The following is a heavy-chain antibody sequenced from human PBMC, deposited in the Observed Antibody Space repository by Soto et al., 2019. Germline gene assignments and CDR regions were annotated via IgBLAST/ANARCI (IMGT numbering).Heavy chain of an antibody. J-gene: IGHJ4*02. CDR1: GFTFSSYG. D-gene: IGHD4-4*01. Sequence: QVQLVESGGGVVQPGRSLRLSCAASGFTFSSYGMHWVRQAPGKGLEWVAVIWYDGSNKYYADSVKGRFTISRDNSKNTLYLQMNCLSAEATAVYYCARDMGAHMTPVTSDFDYSGQGTLVTFSS. CDR2: IWYDGSNK. V-gene: IGHV3-33*01. CDR3: ARDMGAHMTPVTSDFDY.